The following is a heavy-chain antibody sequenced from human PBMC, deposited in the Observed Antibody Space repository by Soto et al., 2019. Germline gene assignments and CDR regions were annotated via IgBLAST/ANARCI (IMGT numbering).Heavy chain of an antibody. CDR2: IWYDGSNK. CDR3: ARDRCSSTSCYVVSRGFSSGWYVFDY. V-gene: IGHV3-33*01. Sequence: QVQLVESGGGVVQPGRSLRLSCAASGFTFSSYGMHWVRQAPGKGLEWVAVIWYDGSNKYYADSVKGRFTISRDNSKNTLYLQMNSLRAEDTAVYYCARDRCSSTSCYVVSRGFSSGWYVFDYWGQGTLVTVYS. CDR1: GFTFSSYG. D-gene: IGHD2-2*01. J-gene: IGHJ4*02.